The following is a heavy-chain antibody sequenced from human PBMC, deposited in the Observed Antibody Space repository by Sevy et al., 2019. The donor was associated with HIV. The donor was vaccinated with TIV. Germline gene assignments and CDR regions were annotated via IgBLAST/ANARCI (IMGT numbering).Heavy chain of an antibody. CDR1: GDSVSSNSDA. V-gene: IGHV6-1*01. CDR2: TYYRSKWYN. CDR3: ARADRVGSGYEYAYYYYYGMDV. D-gene: IGHD5-12*01. Sequence: SQTLSLTCAISGDSVSSNSDAWNWIRQSPSRGLEWLGRTYYRSKWYNDYAVSVKSRITINPDTSKNQFSLQLNSVTPEDTAVYYCARADRVGSGYEYAYYYYYGMDVWGQGTTVTVSS. J-gene: IGHJ6*02.